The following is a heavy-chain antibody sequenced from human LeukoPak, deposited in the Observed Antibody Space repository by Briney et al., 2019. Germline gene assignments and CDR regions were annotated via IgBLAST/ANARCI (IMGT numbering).Heavy chain of an antibody. Sequence: PGRSLTLSCAASGFTFSSFGMHWVRQAPGKGLEWVAVIWYDASNKYYVDSVKGRFTISRDNSKNTLYLQMNSLRDDDTAVYYCVRGVGVSRFNYLDPWGQGTLVSASS. CDR2: IWYDASNK. J-gene: IGHJ5*02. CDR3: VRGVGVSRFNYLDP. D-gene: IGHD1-7*01. V-gene: IGHV3-33*01. CDR1: GFTFSSFG.